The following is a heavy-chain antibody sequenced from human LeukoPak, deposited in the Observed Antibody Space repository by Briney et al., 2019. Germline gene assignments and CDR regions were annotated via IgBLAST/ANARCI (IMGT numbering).Heavy chain of an antibody. CDR3: ARGQLTDDLDY. CDR1: GGTFSSYA. CDR2: IIPILGIA. Sequence: GASVKVSCKASGGTFSSYAISWVRQAPGQGLEWMGRIIPILGIANYAQKFQGRVTITADKSTSTAYMELSSLRSDDTAVYYCARGQLTDDLDYWGQGTLVTVSS. D-gene: IGHD1-14*01. V-gene: IGHV1-69*04. J-gene: IGHJ4*02.